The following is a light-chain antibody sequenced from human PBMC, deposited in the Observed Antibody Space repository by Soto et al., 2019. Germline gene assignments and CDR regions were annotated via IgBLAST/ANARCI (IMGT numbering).Light chain of an antibody. CDR3: QQYGRSTWT. CDR1: QSVSSN. CDR2: GAS. V-gene: IGKV3-20*01. J-gene: IGKJ1*01. Sequence: EIVMTQSPAPLSVSPGERATLSCRASQSVSSNLAWYQQKPGQAPRLIIYGASSRATGIPDRFSGSGSGTDCTLTISRLEPEDFAVYYCQQYGRSTWTFGQGTKVDI.